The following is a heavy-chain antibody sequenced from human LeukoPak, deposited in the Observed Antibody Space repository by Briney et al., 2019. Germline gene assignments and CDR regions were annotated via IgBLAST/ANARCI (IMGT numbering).Heavy chain of an antibody. CDR3: AKVGPGAARDY. CDR1: GFSFSSFA. J-gene: IGHJ4*02. D-gene: IGHD2-15*01. CDR2: IRSNGANA. Sequence: GGSLRLSCAASGFSFSSFAMTWVRQAPGKGLEWVSTIRSNGANAYNADSVRGRFTISRDNSKKTLYLQMSSLRAEDTAVYYCAKVGPGAARDYWGQGTLVTVSA. V-gene: IGHV3-23*01.